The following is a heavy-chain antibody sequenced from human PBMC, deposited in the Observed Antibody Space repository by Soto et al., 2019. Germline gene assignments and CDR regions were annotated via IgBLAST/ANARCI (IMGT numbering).Heavy chain of an antibody. Sequence: SETLSLTCDVYGGSFSGYIWTWSRQTPGKGLQWMGQLNHSGSANYNPSLKSRFTISVHTSNSQFSLELSSVTAADTAVYYCARGLITGRQPSGSWYYFASWGQGTNVT. V-gene: IGHV4-34*01. CDR3: ARGLITGRQPSGSWYYFAS. CDR1: GGSFSGYI. D-gene: IGHD6-13*01. CDR2: LNHSGSA. J-gene: IGHJ4*02.